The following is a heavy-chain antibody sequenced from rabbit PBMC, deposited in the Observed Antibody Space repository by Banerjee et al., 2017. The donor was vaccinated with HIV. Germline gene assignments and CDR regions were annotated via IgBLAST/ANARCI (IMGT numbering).Heavy chain of an antibody. D-gene: IGHD1-1*01. CDR1: GFDFSSNA. CDR2: IYAGSSGKT. CDR3: ARDLVGVIGWNFYL. V-gene: IGHV1S45*01. Sequence: QQQLEESGGGLVKPEGSLTLTCTASGFDFSSNAMCWVRQAPGKGLELIACIYAGSSGKTYYASWAKGRFTISRTSSTTVTLRMTSLTAADTATYFCARDLVGVIGWNFYLWGPGTLVTVS. J-gene: IGHJ4*01.